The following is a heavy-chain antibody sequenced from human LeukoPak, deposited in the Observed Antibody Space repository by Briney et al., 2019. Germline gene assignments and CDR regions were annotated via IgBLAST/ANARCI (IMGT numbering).Heavy chain of an antibody. J-gene: IGHJ4*02. V-gene: IGHV1-2*02. CDR2: INPNSGNT. CDR1: GYNFFVFY. Sequence: GASVKVSCTASGYNFFVFYIHWLRQAPGQGPEWMGWINPNSGNTNYAQKFQGRVTMTRDTSITTVYMELSRLTSDDMAVYFCARVSDIVVVPAAFYFDYWGQGALVTVSS. D-gene: IGHD2-2*01. CDR3: ARVSDIVVVPAAFYFDY.